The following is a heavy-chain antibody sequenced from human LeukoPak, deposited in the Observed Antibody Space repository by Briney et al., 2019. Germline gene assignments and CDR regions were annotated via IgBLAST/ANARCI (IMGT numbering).Heavy chain of an antibody. Sequence: PGGSLRLSCAASGFTVSSNYMNWVRQAPGKGLEWVSVIYSGGSTNYADSVKGRFTISRDNSKNTLYLQMNSLRAEDTAVYYCAKLATVTSAFQHWGQGTLVTVSS. V-gene: IGHV3-66*04. CDR3: AKLATVTSAFQH. CDR1: GFTVSSNY. D-gene: IGHD4-17*01. CDR2: IYSGGST. J-gene: IGHJ1*01.